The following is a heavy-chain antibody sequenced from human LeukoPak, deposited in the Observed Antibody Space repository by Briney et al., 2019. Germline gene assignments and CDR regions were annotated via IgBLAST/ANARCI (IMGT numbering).Heavy chain of an antibody. Sequence: QTGGSLRLSCAASGFTFSSYAMSWVRQAPGKGLEWVSAISGSGGSTYYADSVKGRFTISRDNSKNTLYLQMNSLRAEDTAVYYCARDPGKLYTIFRGQGTLVTVSS. CDR3: ARDPGKLYTIF. V-gene: IGHV3-23*01. CDR2: ISGSGGST. J-gene: IGHJ4*02. D-gene: IGHD3-3*01. CDR1: GFTFSSYA.